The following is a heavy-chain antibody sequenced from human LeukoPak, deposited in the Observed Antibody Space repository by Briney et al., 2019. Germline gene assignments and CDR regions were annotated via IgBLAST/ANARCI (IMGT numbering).Heavy chain of an antibody. CDR1: GFTFSSYG. J-gene: IGHJ4*02. V-gene: IGHV3-30*18. Sequence: PGRSLRLSCAASGFTFSSYGMHWVRQAPGKGLEWVAVILYDGSNKYYADSVKGRFTISRDNSKNTLYLQMNSLRAEDTAVYYCAKGWLGKFDYWGQGTLVTVSS. CDR2: ILYDGSNK. D-gene: IGHD5-24*01. CDR3: AKGWLGKFDY.